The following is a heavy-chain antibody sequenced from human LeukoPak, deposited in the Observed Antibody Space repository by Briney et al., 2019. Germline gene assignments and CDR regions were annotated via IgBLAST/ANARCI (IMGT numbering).Heavy chain of an antibody. D-gene: IGHD3-16*01. CDR3: TRGAGWLIDY. Sequence: SETLSLTCTVSGGSISDYYRGWIRQPPGKGLEWIGYFYSSGRSTYNPSLKSRVTISADTSKNQFSLKLNSVTAADTAVYYCTRGAGWLIDYWGQGILVTVSS. CDR1: GGSISDYY. CDR2: FYSSGRS. V-gene: IGHV4-59*01. J-gene: IGHJ4*02.